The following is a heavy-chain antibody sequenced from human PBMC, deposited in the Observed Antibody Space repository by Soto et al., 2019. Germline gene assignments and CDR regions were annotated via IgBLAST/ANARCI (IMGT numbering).Heavy chain of an antibody. CDR3: EVTTGY. CDR1: GYTFTEYD. Sequence: QVQVVQSRAEVKKPGASVKVSCKTSGYTFTEYDINWVRQAPGQGLEYMGWVSPENRNAGYAPQFRGRVSMTADTSINTVYLELTTLTYEDTSVYYCEVTTGYWGQGTMVTVSS. CDR2: VSPENRNA. V-gene: IGHV1-8*01. J-gene: IGHJ4*02. D-gene: IGHD4-17*01.